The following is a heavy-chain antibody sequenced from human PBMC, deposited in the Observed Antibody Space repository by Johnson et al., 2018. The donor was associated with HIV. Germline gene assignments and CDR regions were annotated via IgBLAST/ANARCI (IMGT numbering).Heavy chain of an antibody. CDR3: AVGIQLWFASEGDAFDI. Sequence: QVQLVEFGGGVVHPGKSLRLSCVGSGFTFSSYGMHWVRQAPGEGLDWVAFISRDGGTEYYADSVKGRFAISRDNAKSTLYLLMNYLTPEDTAMYYCAVGIQLWFASEGDAFDIWGQGAMVSVSS. J-gene: IGHJ3*02. D-gene: IGHD5-18*01. CDR1: GFTFSSYG. V-gene: IGHV3-30*19. CDR2: ISRDGGTE.